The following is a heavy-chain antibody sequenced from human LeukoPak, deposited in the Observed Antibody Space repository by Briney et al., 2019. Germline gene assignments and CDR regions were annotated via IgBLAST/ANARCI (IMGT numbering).Heavy chain of an antibody. Sequence: GGSLRLSCAASGFTFSSYAMSWVRQAPGKGLEWASATSGSGGSTYYADSVKGRFTISRDNSKNTLYLQMNSLRAEDTAVYYCAKDRQWAYNYYFDYWGQGTLVTVSS. CDR1: GFTFSSYA. CDR3: AKDRQWAYNYYFDY. D-gene: IGHD5-24*01. J-gene: IGHJ4*02. V-gene: IGHV3-23*01. CDR2: TSGSGGST.